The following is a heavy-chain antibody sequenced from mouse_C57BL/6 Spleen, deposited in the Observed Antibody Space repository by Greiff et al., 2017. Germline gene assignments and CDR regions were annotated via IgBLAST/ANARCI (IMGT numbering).Heavy chain of an antibody. CDR1: GFTFSSYA. CDR2: ISDGGSYT. D-gene: IGHD2-5*01. Sequence: EVQRVESGGGLVKPGGSLKLSCAASGFTFSSYAMSWVRQTPEKRLEWVATISDGGSYTYYPDNVKGRFTISRDNAKNNLYLQMSHLKSEDTAMYYCARDRGYSNYDAMDYWGQGTSVTVSS. J-gene: IGHJ4*01. CDR3: ARDRGYSNYDAMDY. V-gene: IGHV5-4*01.